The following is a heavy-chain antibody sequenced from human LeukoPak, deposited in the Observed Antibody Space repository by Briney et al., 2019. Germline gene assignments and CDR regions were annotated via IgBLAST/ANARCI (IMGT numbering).Heavy chain of an antibody. CDR3: AKTYYNDSSGYYFDAFDI. V-gene: IGHV3-23*01. Sequence: GGSLRLXCAASGFTFSSYAMSWVRQAPGKGLEWVSAISGSGGSTYYADSVKGRFTISRDNSKNTLYLQMNSLRAEDTAVYYCAKTYYNDSSGYYFDAFDIWGQGTMVTVSS. CDR2: ISGSGGST. J-gene: IGHJ3*02. CDR1: GFTFSSYA. D-gene: IGHD3-22*01.